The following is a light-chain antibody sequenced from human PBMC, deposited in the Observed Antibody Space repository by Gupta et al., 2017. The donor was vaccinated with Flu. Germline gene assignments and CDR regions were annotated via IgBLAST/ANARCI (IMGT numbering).Light chain of an antibody. CDR1: ALPKKY. Sequence: SYDLTQPLSVSVSPGQTATITCSGDALPKKYAYWYQQTPGQAPVLLIYKDTERPAGIPERFSRSASGKTGTLTISGVQAEDEGDYYCQSADRTGTSWVFGGGTK. V-gene: IGLV3-25*02. CDR3: QSADRTGTSWV. J-gene: IGLJ3*02. CDR2: KDT.